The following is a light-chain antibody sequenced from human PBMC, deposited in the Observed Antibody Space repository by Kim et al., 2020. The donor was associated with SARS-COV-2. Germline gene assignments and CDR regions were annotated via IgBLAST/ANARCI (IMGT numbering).Light chain of an antibody. J-gene: IGLJ2*01. V-gene: IGLV3-21*04. CDR2: YAS. CDR1: DIGSKS. Sequence: VAPGKTGRITCGGNDIGSKSVHWYQQKPGQAPVLVIYYASDRPSGIPERFSGSNSGNTATLTSSRVEAGDEADYYCQVWDSSSDLFGGGTQLTVL. CDR3: QVWDSSSDL.